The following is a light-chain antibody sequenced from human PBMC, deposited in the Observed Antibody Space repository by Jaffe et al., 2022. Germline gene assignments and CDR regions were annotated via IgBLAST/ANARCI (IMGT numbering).Light chain of an antibody. CDR3: QQYGRSSKYT. J-gene: IGKJ2*01. CDR1: QSVDSHT. Sequence: EIVLTQSPGTLALSPGERATLSCRASQSVDSHTLTWYQQRPGQAPRVLIYGSSSRAAGIPDRFSGSGSGTDFTLTISRVEAEDVAVYYCQQYGRSSKYTFGQGTKLEIK. V-gene: IGKV3-20*01. CDR2: GSS.